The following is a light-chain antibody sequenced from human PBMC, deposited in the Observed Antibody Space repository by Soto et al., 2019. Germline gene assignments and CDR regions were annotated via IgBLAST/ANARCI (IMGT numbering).Light chain of an antibody. CDR1: QSISSW. CDR2: KAS. J-gene: IGKJ1*01. CDR3: QQYNDNWT. Sequence: DIQMTQSPSTLSASVGDRVTITCRASQSISSWLAWYQQKPGQAPKLLIYKASTLQSGVPSRFSGSGSGTEFTLAISSLQPDDSATYYCQQYNDNWTFGQETKVDIK. V-gene: IGKV1-5*03.